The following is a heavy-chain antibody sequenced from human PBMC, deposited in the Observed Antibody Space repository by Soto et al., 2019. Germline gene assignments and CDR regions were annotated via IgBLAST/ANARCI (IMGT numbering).Heavy chain of an antibody. CDR3: ARESEDLTSNFDY. CDR2: ISSTTNYI. V-gene: IGHV3-21*06. Sequence: PGGSLILSCAASGFTFTRYSMNWVRQAPGKGLEWVSSISSTTNYIYYGDSMKGRFTISRDNAKNSLYLEMNSLRAEDTAVYYCARESEDLTSNFDYWGQGTLVTGSS. CDR1: GFTFTRYS. J-gene: IGHJ4*02.